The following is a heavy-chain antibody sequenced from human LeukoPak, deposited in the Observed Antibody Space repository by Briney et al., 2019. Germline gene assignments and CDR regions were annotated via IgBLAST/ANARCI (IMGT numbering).Heavy chain of an antibody. J-gene: IGHJ4*02. CDR2: ISSSSSAI. CDR1: GFAFSSYG. V-gene: IGHV3-48*01. CDR3: ARGGAARPDY. D-gene: IGHD6-6*01. Sequence: GGSLRLSCAAAGFAFSSYGINWFRRTPGPRLEWVSYISSSSSAINYADSVRGRFTISRDNAKNSLYLQMNSLRPEDTGVYYCARGGAARPDYWGQGTLVTVSS.